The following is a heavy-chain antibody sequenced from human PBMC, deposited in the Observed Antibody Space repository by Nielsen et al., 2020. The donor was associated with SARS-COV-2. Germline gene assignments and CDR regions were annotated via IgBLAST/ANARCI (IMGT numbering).Heavy chain of an antibody. V-gene: IGHV1-2*04. D-gene: IGHD7-27*01. Sequence: ASVKVSCKASGYTFTSYAMNWVRQAPGQGLEWMGWINPNSGGTNYAQKFQGWVTMTRDTSISTAYMELSRLRSDDTAVYYCAREGVTGDPFDYWGQGTLVTVSS. CDR3: AREGVTGDPFDY. CDR2: INPNSGGT. CDR1: GYTFTSYA. J-gene: IGHJ4*02.